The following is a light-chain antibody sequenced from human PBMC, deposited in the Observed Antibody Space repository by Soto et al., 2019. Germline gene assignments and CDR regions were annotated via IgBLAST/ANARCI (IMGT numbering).Light chain of an antibody. Sequence: QSVLTQPPSVSGTPGRRVTISCTGTSSNIGAGYDVHWYQQIPGTGPKVLIYGTSKRPPGVPDRFSGSNSGTSASLAITGLQAEDEADYYCQAYDSSLSGYVFGTGTKVTVL. CDR2: GTS. CDR3: QAYDSSLSGYV. CDR1: SSNIGAGYD. V-gene: IGLV1-40*01. J-gene: IGLJ1*01.